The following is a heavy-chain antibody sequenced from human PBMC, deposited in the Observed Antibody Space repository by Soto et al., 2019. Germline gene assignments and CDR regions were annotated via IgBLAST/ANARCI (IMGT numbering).Heavy chain of an antibody. CDR2: IGRRSDI. Sequence: KAGGSLRLSCEASGFSFSTYSMHGVRQAPGNGLEWVSSIGRRSDIYYADSVKGRFTISRDNAKNSVSLQMNSLRDEDTAVYYCAREETAWPLAYGLDVWGQGTTVTVSS. D-gene: IGHD2-21*02. V-gene: IGHV3-21*01. CDR1: GFSFSTYS. CDR3: AREETAWPLAYGLDV. J-gene: IGHJ6*02.